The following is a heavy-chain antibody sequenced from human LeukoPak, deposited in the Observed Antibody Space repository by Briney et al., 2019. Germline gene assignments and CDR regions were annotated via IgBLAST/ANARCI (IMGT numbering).Heavy chain of an antibody. CDR3: ARGAKYYDILTGYYYKGPHRLDY. V-gene: IGHV4-39*07. Sequence: SETLSLTCTVSGGSISSSSYYWGWIRQPPGKGLEWIGSIYYSGSTYYNPSLKSRVTISVDTSKNQFSLKLSSVTAADTAVYYCARGAKYYDILTGYYYKGPHRLDYWGQGTLVTVSS. J-gene: IGHJ4*02. CDR1: GGSISSSSYY. CDR2: IYYSGST. D-gene: IGHD3-9*01.